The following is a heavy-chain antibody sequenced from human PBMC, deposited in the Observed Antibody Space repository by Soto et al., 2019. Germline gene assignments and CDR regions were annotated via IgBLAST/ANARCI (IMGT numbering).Heavy chain of an antibody. V-gene: IGHV4-31*03. CDR1: NGSINSAGHF. Sequence: PSETLSLTCSVSNGSINSAGHFWSWLRQHPGKGLEWLGYIYYTGSTYYNPALQRRAVFSIDTSKTRFSLKLTSVTAADTAVYYCARGVNGYFDSSAYWNYWGQGTLVTVS. D-gene: IGHD3-22*01. J-gene: IGHJ4*02. CDR3: ARGVNGYFDSSAYWNY. CDR2: IYYTGST.